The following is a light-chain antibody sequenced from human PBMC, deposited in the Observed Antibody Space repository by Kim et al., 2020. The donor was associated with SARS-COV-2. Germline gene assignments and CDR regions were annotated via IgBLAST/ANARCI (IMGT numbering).Light chain of an antibody. V-gene: IGKV3-20*01. CDR1: QSVSSTY. J-gene: IGKJ2*03. Sequence: LSPGERAALSFRASQSVSSTYLAWYQQKPGQAPRLLIFGASSRATGIPDRFSGNGSGTDFTLTISRLEPEDFAVYYCQQYGNSPRSFGQGTKLEI. CDR3: QQYGNSPRS. CDR2: GAS.